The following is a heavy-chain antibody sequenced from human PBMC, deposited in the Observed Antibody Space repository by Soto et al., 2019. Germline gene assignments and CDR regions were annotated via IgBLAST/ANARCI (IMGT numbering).Heavy chain of an antibody. V-gene: IGHV4-28*01. CDR3: ARSEIQGPIDY. Sequence: QVQLQESGPGLVKPSDTLSLTCAVSGYSISSSNWWGWIRQPPGKVLEWIGYIYNSGTTYYNPSLKRRVTVSVDTSKTQFSLKLTSVTAVDSAGYSFARSEIQGPIDYWAQGTLVIVSS. CDR2: IYNSGTT. J-gene: IGHJ4*02. CDR1: GYSISSSNW.